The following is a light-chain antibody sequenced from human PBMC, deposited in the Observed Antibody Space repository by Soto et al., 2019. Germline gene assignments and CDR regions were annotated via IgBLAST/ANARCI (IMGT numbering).Light chain of an antibody. Sequence: EIVLTQSPCTLSLSPGERATLSCRASQSVSSSYLAWYQHKPGQAPRLLIYGASSMATGSPDRFSGSGSGTDFTLTISRLEPEDFAVYYCQQYGSSPHTFGQGTKLEIK. CDR3: QQYGSSPHT. CDR1: QSVSSSY. V-gene: IGKV3-20*01. CDR2: GAS. J-gene: IGKJ2*01.